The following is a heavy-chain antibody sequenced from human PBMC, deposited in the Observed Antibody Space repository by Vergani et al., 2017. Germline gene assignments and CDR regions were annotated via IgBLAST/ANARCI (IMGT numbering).Heavy chain of an antibody. CDR1: GGSISNYY. CDR2: IYTSEST. V-gene: IGHV4-4*07. D-gene: IGHD3-10*01. CDR3: ARDRIALGEDAFDI. Sequence: QVQLQESGPGLVKPSETLSLTCTVSGGSISNYYWSWIRQPAGKGLEWIGRIYTSESTNYNPSLKSRVTMSVDTSKNQFSLKLTSVTAADTAVYYCARDRIALGEDAFDIWGQGTMVTVSS. J-gene: IGHJ3*02.